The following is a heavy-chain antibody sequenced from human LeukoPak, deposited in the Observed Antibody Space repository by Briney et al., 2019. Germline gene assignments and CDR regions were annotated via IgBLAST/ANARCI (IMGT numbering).Heavy chain of an antibody. CDR2: IYHIGTT. CDR1: GYSISSGYY. CDR3: AGDGDLRWFYS. Sequence: SETLSLTCTVSGYSISSGYYWGWIRQPPGKGLEWIGSIYHIGTTYYNPSLKSRVTISVDTSKNQFSLKLSSVTAADTAVYYCAGDGDLRWFYSWGQGAPVTVSS. D-gene: IGHD2-21*02. J-gene: IGHJ5*01. V-gene: IGHV4-38-2*02.